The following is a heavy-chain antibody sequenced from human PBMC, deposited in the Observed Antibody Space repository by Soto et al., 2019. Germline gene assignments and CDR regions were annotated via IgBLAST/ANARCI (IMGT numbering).Heavy chain of an antibody. Sequence: SQTLSLTCSISGDSVSSNSAAWNWIRQSPSIGLEWLGRTYYRSKWYNDYAVSVKSRITINPDTYKNQFSLQLNSVTPEDTAVYYCERDRHTRTTHNSRSLPNGFDXWGQGTLVTV. J-gene: IGHJ4*02. CDR2: TYYRSKWYN. CDR1: GDSVSSNSAA. D-gene: IGHD6-6*01. V-gene: IGHV6-1*01. CDR3: ERDRHTRTTHNSRSLPNGFDX.